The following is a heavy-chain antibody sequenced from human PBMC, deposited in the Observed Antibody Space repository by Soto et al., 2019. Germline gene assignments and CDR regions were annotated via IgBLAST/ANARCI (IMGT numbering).Heavy chain of an antibody. CDR3: ARGGSSSWYY. CDR2: IYYSGST. V-gene: IGHV4-59*01. D-gene: IGHD6-13*01. J-gene: IGHJ4*02. Sequence: SETLSLTCTVSCGPISSYYWSWIRQPPGKGLEWIGYIYYSGSTNYNPSLKSRVTISVDTSKNQFSLKLSSLTAADTAVYYCARGGSSSWYYWGQGTLVTVSS. CDR1: CGPISSYY.